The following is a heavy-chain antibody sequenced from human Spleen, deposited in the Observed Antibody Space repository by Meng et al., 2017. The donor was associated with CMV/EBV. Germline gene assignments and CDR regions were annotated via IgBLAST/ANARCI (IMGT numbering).Heavy chain of an antibody. Sequence: KASGYTFTAHYMHWVRQAPGQGLEWMGWINPYSGGTKYAQKLQGWVALTRDTSTSTVYMEVSRLKSDDTAVYYCARDEGSTENWFDPWGRGTLVTVSS. CDR2: INPYSGGT. CDR3: ARDEGSTENWFDP. V-gene: IGHV1-2*04. CDR1: GYTFTAHY. J-gene: IGHJ5*02.